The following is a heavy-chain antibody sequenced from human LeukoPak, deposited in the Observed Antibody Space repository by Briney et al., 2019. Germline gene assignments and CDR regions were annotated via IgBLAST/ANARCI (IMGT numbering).Heavy chain of an antibody. CDR2: ISSSSSYI. CDR3: ARDGYYYDSSGYYYTYYFDY. D-gene: IGHD3-22*01. Sequence: GGSLRLSCAASGFTFSSYSMNWVRQAPGKGLEWVSSISSSSSYIYYADSVKGRFTISRDNAKNSLYLQMNSLRAEDTAVYYCARDGYYYDSSGYYYTYYFDYWGQGTLVTVSS. CDR1: GFTFSSYS. V-gene: IGHV3-21*01. J-gene: IGHJ4*02.